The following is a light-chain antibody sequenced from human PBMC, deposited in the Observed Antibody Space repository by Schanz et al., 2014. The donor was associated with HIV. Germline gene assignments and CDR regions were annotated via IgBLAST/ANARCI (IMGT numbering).Light chain of an antibody. CDR3: QQYNEWPWT. V-gene: IGKV3-15*01. J-gene: IGKJ1*01. Sequence: ETVVTQSPATLSVSPGERVTLSCRASQSVAGRSAWFQQKPGQAPRLLIYDVSTRVTAIPARFSGSESGTDFTLTISSLQSEDFAVYHCQQYNEWPWTFGEGTKVEV. CDR2: DVS. CDR1: QSVAGR.